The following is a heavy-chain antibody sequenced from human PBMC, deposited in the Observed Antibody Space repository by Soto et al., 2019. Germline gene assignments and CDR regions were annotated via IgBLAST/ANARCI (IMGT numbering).Heavy chain of an antibody. J-gene: IGHJ4*02. CDR2: ISKSGDST. V-gene: IGHV3-23*01. Sequence: GGSLRLSCAASGVTLTSYAMTWVRQVPGEGLQWVSSISKSGDSTYYADSVKGRFTTSRDNSKNTLYLQMNSLRAEDTAIYYCAKGSFGFDYWGQGTLVTGS. D-gene: IGHD3-10*01. CDR1: GVTLTSYA. CDR3: AKGSFGFDY.